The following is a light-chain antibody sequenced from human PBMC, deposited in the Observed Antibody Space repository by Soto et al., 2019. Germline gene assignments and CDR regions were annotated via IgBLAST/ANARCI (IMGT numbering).Light chain of an antibody. CDR3: QQRSNWPRT. J-gene: IGKJ1*01. CDR2: DVS. CDR1: QNISNY. V-gene: IGKV3-11*01. Sequence: EIVMTQSPATLSVSPGERATLSCRASQNISNYLIWYQQKPGQSPRLLIYDVSNRATGIPARFSGSGSGTDFTLTTSSLEPEDFAVYYCQQRSNWPRTFGQGTKVDIK.